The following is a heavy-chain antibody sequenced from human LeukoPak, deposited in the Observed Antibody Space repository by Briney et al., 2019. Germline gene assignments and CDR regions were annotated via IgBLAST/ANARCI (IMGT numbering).Heavy chain of an antibody. D-gene: IGHD6-19*01. V-gene: IGHV3-30*14. J-gene: IGHJ4*02. CDR2: ISYDGSNK. CDR3: ASNMEGSGWYYFDY. CDR1: GFTFSSYW. Sequence: GGSLRLSCAASGFTFSSYWMSWVRQAPGKGLEWVAVISYDGSNKYYADSVKGRFTISRDNSKNTLYLQMNSLRADDTAVYYCASNMEGSGWYYFDYWGQGTLVTVSS.